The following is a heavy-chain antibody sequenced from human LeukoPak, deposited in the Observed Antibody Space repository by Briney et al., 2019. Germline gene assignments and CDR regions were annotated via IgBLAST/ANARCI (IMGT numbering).Heavy chain of an antibody. CDR3: AKRPVTGIHYYYYMDV. CDR1: GFTFSSYG. CDR2: ISGSGGST. J-gene: IGHJ6*03. V-gene: IGHV3-23*01. Sequence: GSLSLSCAASGFTFSSYGMTWVRQAPGKGLGWVSAISGSGGSTYYADSVKGRFTISRDNSKNTLYLQMNSLRAEDTAVYYCAKRPVTGIHYYYYMDVWGKGTTVTVSS. D-gene: IGHD2-21*02.